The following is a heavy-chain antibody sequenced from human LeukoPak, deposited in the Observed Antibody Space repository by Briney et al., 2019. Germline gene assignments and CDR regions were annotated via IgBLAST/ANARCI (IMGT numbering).Heavy chain of an antibody. Sequence: GESLKISCKGSGYSFTSYWIGWVRQMPGKGLEWMGWINTNTGNPTYAQGFTGRFVFSLDTSVSTAYLQISSLKAEDTAVYYCARDRYSYGFEGIDYWGQGTLVTVSS. D-gene: IGHD5-18*01. J-gene: IGHJ4*02. CDR1: GYSFTSYW. CDR3: ARDRYSYGFEGIDY. CDR2: INTNTGNP. V-gene: IGHV7-4-1*02.